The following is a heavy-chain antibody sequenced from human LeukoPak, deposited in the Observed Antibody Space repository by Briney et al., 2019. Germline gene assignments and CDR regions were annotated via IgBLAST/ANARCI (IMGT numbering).Heavy chain of an antibody. CDR1: GYTFTGYY. CDR3: ARDNYDILTGYYYHYFDY. D-gene: IGHD3-9*01. CDR2: INPNSGDT. V-gene: IGHV1-2*02. J-gene: IGHJ4*02. Sequence: ASVEVSCKASGYTFTGYYIHWVRQAPGQGLEWMGWINPNSGDTNYSQKFQGRVTMTRDTSISTAYMELSRLRSDDAAVYYCARDNYDILTGYYYHYFDYWGQGTLVTVSS.